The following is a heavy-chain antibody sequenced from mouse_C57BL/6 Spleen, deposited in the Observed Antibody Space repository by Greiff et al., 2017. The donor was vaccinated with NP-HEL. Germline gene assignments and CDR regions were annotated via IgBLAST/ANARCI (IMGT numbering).Heavy chain of an antibody. J-gene: IGHJ2*01. V-gene: IGHV1-59*01. Sequence: QVQLQQPGAELVRPGTSVKLSCKASGYTFTSYWMHWVKQRPGQGLEWIGVIDPSDSYTNYNQKFKGKATLTVDTSSSTAYMQLSSLTSEDSAVYYCAREGTGTVGDYWGQGTTLTVSS. CDR1: GYTFTSYW. CDR3: AREGTGTVGDY. CDR2: IDPSDSYT. D-gene: IGHD4-1*01.